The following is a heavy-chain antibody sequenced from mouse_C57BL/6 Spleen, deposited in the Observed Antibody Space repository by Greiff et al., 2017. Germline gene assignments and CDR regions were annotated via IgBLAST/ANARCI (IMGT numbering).Heavy chain of an antibody. CDR3: AKNPIDDGYGYAMDY. CDR2: LWSGGST. D-gene: IGHD2-3*01. J-gene: IGHJ4*01. V-gene: IGHV2-4*01. Sequence: QLQQSGPGLVQPSQRLSITCPVPGFSLTSYGLHWVRQPPGKGLEWLGVLWSGGSTDDQSAFISRLSISKDNSKSQVFLKMNSLPADDTAIYYCAKNPIDDGYGYAMDYWGQGTSVTVSS. CDR1: GFSLTSYG.